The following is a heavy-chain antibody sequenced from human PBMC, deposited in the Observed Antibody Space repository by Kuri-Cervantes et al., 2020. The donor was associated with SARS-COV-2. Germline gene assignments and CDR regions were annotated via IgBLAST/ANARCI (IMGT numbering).Heavy chain of an antibody. D-gene: IGHD6-13*01. Sequence: SETLSLTCTVSGGFISNSSYYWGWIRQPPGKGLEWIGSIYYSGSTYYNPSLKSRVTISVDTSKNQFSLKLSSVTAADTAVYYCARSGNEQQLPIDAFDIWGQGTMVTVSS. CDR3: ARSGNEQQLPIDAFDI. CDR2: IYYSGST. J-gene: IGHJ3*02. CDR1: GGFISNSSYY. V-gene: IGHV4-39*01.